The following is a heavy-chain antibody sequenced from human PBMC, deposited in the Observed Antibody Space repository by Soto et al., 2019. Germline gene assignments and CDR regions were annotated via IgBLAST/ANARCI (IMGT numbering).Heavy chain of an antibody. CDR3: ARDRNAYFDY. CDR1: GYSFTDYY. D-gene: IGHD1-1*01. CDR2: INPSGGST. J-gene: IGHJ4*02. V-gene: IGHV1-46*03. Sequence: QVQLVQSGAVMKKPGASVKVSCKASGYSFTDYYVHWVRQAPGHGLEWMGIINPSGGSTNYAQKLQGRVTMTRDTSTSTVYMELSSLRSEDTAVYYCARDRNAYFDYWGQGTLVTVSS.